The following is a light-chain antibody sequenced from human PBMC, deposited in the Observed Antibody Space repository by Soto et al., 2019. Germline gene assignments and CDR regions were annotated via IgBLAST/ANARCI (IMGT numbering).Light chain of an antibody. V-gene: IGLV3-25*03. CDR3: QSADSSGTYYV. J-gene: IGLJ1*01. Sequence: SYELTQPPSVSVSPGQTARITCSGDALPKQYAYWYQQKPGQAPVLVMYKDSERPSGIPERFSGSSSGTTVTLTISGVQAEDEADYYCQSADSSGTYYVFGTGTKVTV. CDR1: ALPKQY. CDR2: KDS.